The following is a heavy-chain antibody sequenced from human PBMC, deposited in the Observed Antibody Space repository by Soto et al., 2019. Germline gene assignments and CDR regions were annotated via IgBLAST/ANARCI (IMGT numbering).Heavy chain of an antibody. J-gene: IGHJ6*03. CDR1: GFTFTSSA. D-gene: IGHD2-15*01. V-gene: IGHV1-58*02. Sequence: VASVKVSCKASGFTFTSSAMQWVRQSRGQRLEWIGWIVVGSGNTNYAQKFQERVTITRDMSTSTAYMELSSLRSEDTAVYYCAAVPCSGGSCYYNYYYMDVWGKGTTVTVSS. CDR2: IVVGSGNT. CDR3: AAVPCSGGSCYYNYYYMDV.